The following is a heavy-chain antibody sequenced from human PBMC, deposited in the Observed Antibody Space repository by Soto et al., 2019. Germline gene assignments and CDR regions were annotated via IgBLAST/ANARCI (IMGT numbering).Heavy chain of an antibody. CDR1: GGSFSGYY. D-gene: IGHD3-3*02. CDR3: ARARYTWGISFDY. CDR2: INHSGST. Sequence: SETLSLTCAVYGGSFSGYYWSWIRQPPGKGLEWIGEINHSGSTNYNPSLKSRVTISVDTSKNQFSLKLSSVTAADTAVYYCARARYTWGISFDYLGQGTLVTVSS. J-gene: IGHJ4*02. V-gene: IGHV4-34*01.